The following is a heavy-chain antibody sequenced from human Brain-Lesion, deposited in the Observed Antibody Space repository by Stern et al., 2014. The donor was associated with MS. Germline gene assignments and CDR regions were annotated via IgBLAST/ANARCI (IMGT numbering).Heavy chain of an antibody. CDR1: GGSISSSTYY. CDR3: ARHDSVPRPSQLYSARDRGPGYFDY. D-gene: IGHD1-26*01. CDR2: IYYSGLT. V-gene: IGHV4-39*01. J-gene: IGHJ4*02. Sequence: VQLVESGPGLVKPSETLSLTCTVSGGSISSSTYYWAWLRQPPGKGLEWIGNIYYSGLTYYNPSLKSRVTISVDMSKTQFSLKLSSVTAADTAIYYCARHDSVPRPSQLYSARDRGPGYFDYWGQGTLVTVSS.